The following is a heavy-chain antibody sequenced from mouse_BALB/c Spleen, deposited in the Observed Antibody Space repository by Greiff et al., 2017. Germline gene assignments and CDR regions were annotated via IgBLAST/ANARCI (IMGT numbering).Heavy chain of an antibody. J-gene: IGHJ4*01. CDR3: ARWRYGSSYGAMDY. V-gene: IGHV5-9*03. D-gene: IGHD1-1*01. CDR2: ISSGGGNT. Sequence: DVMLVESGGGLVKPGGSLKLSCAASGFTFSSYTMSWVRQTPEKRLEWVATISSGGGNTYYPDSVKGRFTISRDNAKNNLYLQMSSLRSEDTALYYCARWRYGSSYGAMDYWGQGTSVTVSS. CDR1: GFTFSSYT.